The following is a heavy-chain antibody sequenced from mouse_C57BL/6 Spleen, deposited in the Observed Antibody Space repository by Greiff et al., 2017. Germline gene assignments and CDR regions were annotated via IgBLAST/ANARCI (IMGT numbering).Heavy chain of an antibody. CDR2: INYDGSST. CDR3: ARDRHYYGSSYGAMDY. Sequence: EVMLVESEGGLVQPGSSMKLSCTASGFTFSDYYMAWVRQVPEKGLEWVANINYDGSSTYYLDSLKSRFIISRDNAKNILYLQMSSLKSEDTATXYCARDRHYYGSSYGAMDYRGQETSVTVSS. CDR1: GFTFSDYY. V-gene: IGHV5-16*01. J-gene: IGHJ4*01. D-gene: IGHD1-1*01.